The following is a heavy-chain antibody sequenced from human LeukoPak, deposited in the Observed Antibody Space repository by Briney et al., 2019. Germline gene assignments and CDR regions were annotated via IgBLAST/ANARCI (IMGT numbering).Heavy chain of an antibody. CDR1: GYSFTNYY. CDR3: ARDQGLTGYFDY. CDR2: INPSGGST. D-gene: IGHD3-9*01. V-gene: IGHV1-46*01. J-gene: IGHJ4*02. Sequence: ASVKVSCKTSGYSFTNYYMHWVRQAPGQGLEWMGIINPSGGSTNYAQKFQGRVTMTRDTSTSTVYMELSSLRSEDTAVYYCARDQGLTGYFDYWGQGTLVTVSP.